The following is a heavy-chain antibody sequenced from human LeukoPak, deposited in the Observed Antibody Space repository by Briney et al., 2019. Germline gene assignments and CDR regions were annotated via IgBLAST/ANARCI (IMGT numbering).Heavy chain of an antibody. CDR2: ISSSGSTI. V-gene: IGHV3-11*01. CDR1: GFTFSDYY. CDR3: AKDGRRYYDILTGDYYMDV. Sequence: GGSLRLSCAASGFTFSDYYMSWLRQAPGKGLEWVSYISSSGSTIYYADSVKGRFTISRDNAKNSLYLQMNSLRAEDTAVYYCAKDGRRYYDILTGDYYMDVWGKGTTVTVSS. D-gene: IGHD3-9*01. J-gene: IGHJ6*03.